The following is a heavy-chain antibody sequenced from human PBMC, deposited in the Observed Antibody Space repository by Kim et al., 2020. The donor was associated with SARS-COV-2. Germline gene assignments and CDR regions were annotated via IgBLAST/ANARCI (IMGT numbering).Heavy chain of an antibody. D-gene: IGHD1-26*01. CDR2: IYYSGST. J-gene: IGHJ6*02. CDR3: AREIRDLVGATSYYYYGMDV. CDR1: GGSISSGGYY. V-gene: IGHV4-31*03. Sequence: SETLSLTCTVSGGSISSGGYYWSWIRQHPGKGLEWIGYIYYSGSTYYNPSLKSRVTISVDTSKNQFSLKLSSVTAADTAVYYCAREIRDLVGATSYYYYGMDVWGQGTTVTVSS.